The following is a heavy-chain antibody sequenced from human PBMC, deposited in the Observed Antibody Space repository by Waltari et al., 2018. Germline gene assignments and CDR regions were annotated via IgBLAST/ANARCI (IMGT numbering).Heavy chain of an antibody. Sequence: QVQLVQSGAEVKKPGASVKVSCKASGYTFTSYDINWVRQATGQGLEWMGWMNPNSGNTGYAKKFQGRVTMTRNTSISTAYMELSSLRSEDTAVYYCARGQRYYYDSSGYYEYDDYWGQGTLVTVSS. CDR1: GYTFTSYD. J-gene: IGHJ4*02. V-gene: IGHV1-8*01. CDR2: MNPNSGNT. D-gene: IGHD3-22*01. CDR3: ARGQRYYYDSSGYYEYDDY.